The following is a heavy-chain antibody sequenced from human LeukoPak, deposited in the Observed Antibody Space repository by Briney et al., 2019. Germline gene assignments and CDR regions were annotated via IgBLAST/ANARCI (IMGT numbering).Heavy chain of an antibody. CDR3: ARVTYYYGSGRQDEFDY. CDR2: IIPIFGTA. CDR1: GGTFSSYA. V-gene: IGHV1-69*05. J-gene: IGHJ4*02. Sequence: SVKVSCKASGGTFSSYAISWVRQAPGQGLEWMGGIIPIFGTANYAQNFQGRLTVTTDTSTSTAYMELTSLTSDDTAIYFCARVTYYYGSGRQDEFDYWGQGTLVTVSS. D-gene: IGHD3-10*01.